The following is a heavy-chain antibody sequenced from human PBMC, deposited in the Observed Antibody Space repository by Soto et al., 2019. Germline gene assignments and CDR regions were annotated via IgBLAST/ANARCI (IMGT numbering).Heavy chain of an antibody. Sequence: GGSLRLSCAASGFTFSSYGMHWVRQAPGKGLEWVAVISYDGSNKYYADSVKGRFTISRDNSKNTLYLQMNSLRAEDTAVYYCAKATGYSNGKPWAFDHWGQGTLVTVSS. CDR3: AKATGYSNGKPWAFDH. D-gene: IGHD5-18*01. CDR1: GFTFSSYG. J-gene: IGHJ4*02. CDR2: ISYDGSNK. V-gene: IGHV3-30*18.